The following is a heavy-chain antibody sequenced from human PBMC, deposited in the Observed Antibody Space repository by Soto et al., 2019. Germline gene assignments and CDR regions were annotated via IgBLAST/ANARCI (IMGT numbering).Heavy chain of an antibody. CDR3: ARTFSSSSGTDFDY. CDR2: MNPKSGDT. D-gene: IGHD6-6*01. J-gene: IGHJ4*02. CDR1: GYTFTSYD. Sequence: ASVKVSCKASGYTFTSYDINWVRQATGQGLEWMGWMNPKSGDTGYAQKFQGRVTMTRDTSISTAYMELSSLRSEDTAVYYCARTFSSSSGTDFDYWGQGSLVTVSS. V-gene: IGHV1-8*01.